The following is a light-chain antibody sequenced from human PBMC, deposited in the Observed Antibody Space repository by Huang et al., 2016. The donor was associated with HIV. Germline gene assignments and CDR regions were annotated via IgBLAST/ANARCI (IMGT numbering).Light chain of an antibody. V-gene: IGKV3-11*01. CDR1: QSVGSY. CDR2: DAS. CDR3: HQHSSWPGT. J-gene: IGKJ1*01. Sequence: DIVLTQSPATLSLSPGERATLSCRAGQSVGSYLASDQQPPGQAPRLLVSDASHRATGIPARFSGSGSGTDFTLTISSLEPEDFAVYYCHQHSSWPGTFGQGTRVEI.